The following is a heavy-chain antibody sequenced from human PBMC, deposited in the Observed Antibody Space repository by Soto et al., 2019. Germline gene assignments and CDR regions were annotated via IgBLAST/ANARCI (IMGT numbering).Heavy chain of an antibody. CDR1: GFSVRTSGVG. CDR2: IYWDDDK. Sequence: QITLKESGPTLVKPTQTLTLTCTLSGFSVRTSGVGVGWIRQPPGKALEWLGVIYWDDDKRYSPSLKSRLTITKDTSKNQVVLTLTNMDPVDTATYYCARAHGEIWSGYYIGDFDYWGQGTRVTVSS. CDR3: ARAHGEIWSGYYIGDFDY. J-gene: IGHJ4*02. V-gene: IGHV2-5*02. D-gene: IGHD3-3*01.